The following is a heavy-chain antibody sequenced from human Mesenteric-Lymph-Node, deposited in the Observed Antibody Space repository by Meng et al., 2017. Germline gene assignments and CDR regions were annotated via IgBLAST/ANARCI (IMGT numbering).Heavy chain of an antibody. D-gene: IGHD3-9*01. CDR3: ARDGGYDILTGYYLNYYYYYGMDV. CDR1: GFTFSSYG. J-gene: IGHJ6*02. CDR2: IWYDGSNK. Sequence: GESLKISCAASGFTFSSYGMHWVRQAPGKGLEWVAVIWYDGSNKYYADSVKGRFTISRDNSKNTLYLQMNSLRAEDTAVYYCARDGGYDILTGYYLNYYYYYGMDVWGQGTTVTVSS. V-gene: IGHV3-33*01.